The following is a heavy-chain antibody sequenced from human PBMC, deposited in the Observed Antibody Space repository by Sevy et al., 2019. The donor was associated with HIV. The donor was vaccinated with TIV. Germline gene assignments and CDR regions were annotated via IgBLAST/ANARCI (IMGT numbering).Heavy chain of an antibody. V-gene: IGHV1-69*13. CDR2: IIPIFGSA. D-gene: IGHD3-16*01. CDR3: ARGGGLPPHHWLDP. J-gene: IGHJ5*02. Sequence: ASVKVSCKASGGTFSSYGITWVRQAPGQGLEWMGEIIPIFGSANYGQTFQGRVTMTADQSTSTAYMELSSLRSDDTAVYYCARGGGLPPHHWLDPWGQGTLVTVSS. CDR1: GGTFSSYG.